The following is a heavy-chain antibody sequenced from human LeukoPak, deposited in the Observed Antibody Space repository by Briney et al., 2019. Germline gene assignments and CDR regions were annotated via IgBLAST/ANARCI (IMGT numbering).Heavy chain of an antibody. V-gene: IGHV4-30-4*01. CDR3: ARLSGSDAFDI. J-gene: IGHJ3*02. Sequence: SWVRQAPGKGLEWIGYIYYSGSTYYNPSLKSRVTISVDTSKNQFSLKLSSVTAADTAVYYCARLSGSDAFDIWGQGTMVTVSS. D-gene: IGHD1-26*01. CDR2: IYYSGST.